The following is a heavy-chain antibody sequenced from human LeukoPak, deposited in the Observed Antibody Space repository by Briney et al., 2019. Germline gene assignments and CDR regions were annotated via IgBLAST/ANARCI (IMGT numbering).Heavy chain of an antibody. D-gene: IGHD3-16*01. CDR3: ARETSQKGAHYMDV. Sequence: PPETLSLTCAVYGGSFSGYYWSWIRQPPGKGLEWIGEINHSGSTNYNPSLKSRVTISVDTSKNQFSLKLSSVTAADTAVYYCARETSQKGAHYMDVWGKGTTVTISS. CDR1: GGSFSGYY. J-gene: IGHJ6*03. V-gene: IGHV4-34*01. CDR2: INHSGST.